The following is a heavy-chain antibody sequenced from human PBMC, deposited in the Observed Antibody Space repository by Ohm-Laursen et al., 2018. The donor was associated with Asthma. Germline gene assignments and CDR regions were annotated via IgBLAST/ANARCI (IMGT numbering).Heavy chain of an antibody. CDR1: GGSISSGGYS. CDR2: IYHSGST. J-gene: IGHJ6*02. CDR3: ARLGYSSSWYGDYYGMDV. V-gene: IGHV4-30-2*01. Sequence: SQTLSLTCAVSGGSISSGGYSWSWIRQPPGKGLEWIGYIYHSGSTYYNPSLKSRVTISVDRSKNQFSLKLSSVTAADTAVYYCARLGYSSSWYGDYYGMDVWGQGTTVTVSS. D-gene: IGHD6-13*01.